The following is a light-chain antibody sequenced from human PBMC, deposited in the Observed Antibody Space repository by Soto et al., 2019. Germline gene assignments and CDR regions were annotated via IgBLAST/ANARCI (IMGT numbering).Light chain of an antibody. CDR3: HQYNNWPPYT. V-gene: IGKV3-15*01. Sequence: EIVMTQSPDTLSVSPGERVTLSCRASQSVSSDLAWYQQKPGQAPRLLIYGASTRATDIAARFSGSGSGTEFTHTISSLQSEDFAVYYCHQYNNWPPYTFGQGTKLEIK. J-gene: IGKJ2*01. CDR2: GAS. CDR1: QSVSSD.